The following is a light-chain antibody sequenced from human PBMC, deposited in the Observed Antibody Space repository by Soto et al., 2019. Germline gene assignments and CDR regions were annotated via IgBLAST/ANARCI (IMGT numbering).Light chain of an antibody. CDR1: QSVSSSY. J-gene: IGKJ5*01. CDR2: GAS. Sequence: EIVLTQSPGPLSLSPGERATLSCRASQSVSSSYLAWYQQKPGQAPRLLLYGASTRATGISTRFSGGGSGTEFTLTISGLQPEDIATYYCQQYDNLHPFGQGTRLEIK. V-gene: IGKV3-20*01. CDR3: QQYDNLHP.